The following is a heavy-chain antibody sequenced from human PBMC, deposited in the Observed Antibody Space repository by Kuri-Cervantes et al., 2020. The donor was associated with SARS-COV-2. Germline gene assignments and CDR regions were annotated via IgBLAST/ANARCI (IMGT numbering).Heavy chain of an antibody. CDR3: ARVRALCGGDCYSANDAFDI. J-gene: IGHJ3*02. Sequence: GESLKISCAASGFTFSGYAMHWVRQASGKGLVWVAVVTYDGSNKYNGDSVTGRFTISRDNSKNTLYLQMNSLRAEDKAVYYFARVRALCGGDCYSANDAFDIWGQGTMVTVSS. CDR1: GFTFSGYA. D-gene: IGHD2-21*02. V-gene: IGHV3-30-3*01. CDR2: VTYDGSNK.